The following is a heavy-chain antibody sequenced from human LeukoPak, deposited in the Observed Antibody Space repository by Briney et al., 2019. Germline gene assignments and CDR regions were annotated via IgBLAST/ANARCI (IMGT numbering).Heavy chain of an antibody. Sequence: GGSLRLSCAASGFTFDDYAMHWVRQAPGKGLEWGSGISWNSGSIGYADSVKGRFTISRDNAKNSLYLQMNSLRAEDTALYYCAKDVAAAGRIFDYWGQGTLVTVSS. CDR2: ISWNSGSI. D-gene: IGHD6-13*01. CDR1: GFTFDDYA. CDR3: AKDVAAAGRIFDY. V-gene: IGHV3-9*01. J-gene: IGHJ4*02.